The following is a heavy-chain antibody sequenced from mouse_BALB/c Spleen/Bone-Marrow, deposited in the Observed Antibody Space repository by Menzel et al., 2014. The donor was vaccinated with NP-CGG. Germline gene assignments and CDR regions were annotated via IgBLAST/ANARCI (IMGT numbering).Heavy chain of an antibody. D-gene: IGHD3-2*02. CDR2: IHPNSGNT. V-gene: IGHV1S130*01. CDR3: ARSGFDY. CDR1: GYTFTSSW. J-gene: IGHJ2*01. Sequence: QVQLLQSGSVLVRPGASVKLSCKASGYTFTSSWMHWAKQRPGQGLEWIGEIHPNSGNTNYNEEFKGKATLAVDTSSSTAYVDLSSLTSEDSAVYYCARSGFDYWGQGTTLTVSS.